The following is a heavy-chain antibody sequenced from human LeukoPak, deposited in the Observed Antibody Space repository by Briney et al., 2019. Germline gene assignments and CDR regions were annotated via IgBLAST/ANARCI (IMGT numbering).Heavy chain of an antibody. Sequence: GGSLRLSCAASGLTFDNYAMHWVRHAPGKGLEWLSIISWNSGYIVYADSVKGRFTISRDNAKNSLDLQMNSLRAEDTGFYYCAKVGGTYSSGYFFDYWGQGTLVTVSS. CDR1: GLTFDNYA. CDR3: AKVGGTYSSGYFFDY. D-gene: IGHD6-19*01. V-gene: IGHV3-9*01. J-gene: IGHJ4*02. CDR2: ISWNSGYI.